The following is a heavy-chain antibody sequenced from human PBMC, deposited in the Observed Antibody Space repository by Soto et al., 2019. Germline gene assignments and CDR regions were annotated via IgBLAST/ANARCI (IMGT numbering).Heavy chain of an antibody. Sequence: QVQLQESGPGLVKPPQTLSLARTVSGGSVGSGEYYYSWIRQPPGKGLEWIGYIYDSGITNYTPSLKGRVTMSLDRSNNQVSLKLSSVTAADTAVYFCARDVAHGYTENVWGQGTMVTVSS. V-gene: IGHV4-30-4*01. J-gene: IGHJ3*01. CDR1: GGSVGSGEYY. D-gene: IGHD5-18*01. CDR2: IYDSGIT. CDR3: ARDVAHGYTENV.